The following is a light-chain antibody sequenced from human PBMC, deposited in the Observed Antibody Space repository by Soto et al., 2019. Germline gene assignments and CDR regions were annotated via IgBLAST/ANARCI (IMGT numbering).Light chain of an antibody. CDR1: RSDIGVYNF. CDR3: SSYATSTV. CDR2: DVN. Sequence: QSALTQPASVSGSPGQSITISCTGTRSDIGVYNFVSWYQQHPGKAPKLMIYDVNLRPSGVSDRFSGSKSGNTASLTISGLQAEDEAHYYCSSYATSTVFGGGTKVTVL. V-gene: IGLV2-14*01. J-gene: IGLJ2*01.